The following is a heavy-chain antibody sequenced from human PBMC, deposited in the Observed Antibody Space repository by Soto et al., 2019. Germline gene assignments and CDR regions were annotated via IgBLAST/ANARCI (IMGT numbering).Heavy chain of an antibody. CDR2: IDHSGIT. CDR3: ARKVEPGGPIDY. CDR1: GGSFSGYF. D-gene: IGHD1-26*01. J-gene: IGHJ4*02. Sequence: SETLSLTCAVYGGSFSGYFWSWIRQPPGKGLEWIGEIDHSGITNCNPSLKSRVNISLDTSKNQFSLKVTSATVADTAVYYCARKVEPGGPIDYWGQGSLVTVSS. V-gene: IGHV4-34*01.